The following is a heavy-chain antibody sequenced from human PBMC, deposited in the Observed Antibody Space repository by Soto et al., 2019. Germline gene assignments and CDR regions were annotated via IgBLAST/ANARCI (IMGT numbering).Heavy chain of an antibody. V-gene: IGHV4-39*07. Sequence: PLVLLCLSYTVSGGYIILINHYWNWIRQSPGKGLEWIGTIYYSGTTVYNPSLKSRVTISVDTSKNQFSLKLSSVTAADTAVYYCARAVRSSSWAPDYWGQGTLVPVSS. CDR1: GGYIILINHY. CDR3: ARAVRSSSWAPDY. CDR2: IYYSGTT. J-gene: IGHJ4*02. D-gene: IGHD6-13*01.